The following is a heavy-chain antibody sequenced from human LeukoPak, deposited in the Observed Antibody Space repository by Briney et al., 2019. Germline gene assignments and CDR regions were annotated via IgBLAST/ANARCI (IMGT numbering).Heavy chain of an antibody. Sequence: PGGSLRLSCAASGFTFSSYAMSWVRQAPGKGLEWVSAISGSGGSTYYADSVKGRFTISRDNAKNSLYLQMNSLRAEDTAVYYCARETSGGIAVAGESGYFDYWGQGTLVTVSS. CDR2: ISGSGGST. CDR1: GFTFSSYA. J-gene: IGHJ4*02. D-gene: IGHD6-19*01. CDR3: ARETSGGIAVAGESGYFDY. V-gene: IGHV3-23*01.